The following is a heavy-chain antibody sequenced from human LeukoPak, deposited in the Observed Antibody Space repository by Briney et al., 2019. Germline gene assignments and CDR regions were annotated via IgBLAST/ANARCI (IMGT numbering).Heavy chain of an antibody. CDR3: ARVGQERYFDWFGYYYMDV. CDR1: GGSVSSGSYY. CDR2: IYTSGST. D-gene: IGHD3-9*01. J-gene: IGHJ6*03. V-gene: IGHV4-61*02. Sequence: SETLSLTCTVSGGSVSSGSYYWSWIRQPAGKGLEWIGRIYTSGSTNYNPSLKGRVTISVDTSKNQFSLKLSSVTAADTAVYYCARVGQERYFDWFGYYYMDVWGKGTTVTISS.